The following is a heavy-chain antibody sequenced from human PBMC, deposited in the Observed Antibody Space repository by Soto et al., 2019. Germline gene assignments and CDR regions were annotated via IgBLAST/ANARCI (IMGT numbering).Heavy chain of an antibody. CDR1: GGTFSSYT. V-gene: IGHV1-69*08. CDR2: IIPILGIA. Sequence: QVQLVQSGAEVKKPGSSVKVSCKASGGTFSSYTISWVRQAPGQGLEWMGRIIPILGIANYAQKFQGRVTITGDKSTSTAYMELSRLRSEDTAVYYCARDPGIVVVPAAGGAYYFDYWGQGTLVTVSS. CDR3: ARDPGIVVVPAAGGAYYFDY. D-gene: IGHD2-2*01. J-gene: IGHJ4*02.